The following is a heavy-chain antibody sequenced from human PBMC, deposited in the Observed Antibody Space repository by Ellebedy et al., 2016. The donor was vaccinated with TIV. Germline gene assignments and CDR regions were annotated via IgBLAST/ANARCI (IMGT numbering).Heavy chain of an antibody. CDR2: IYQDGSNQ. CDR1: GFNFRSYW. D-gene: IGHD4-17*01. Sequence: GESLKISCAASGFNFRSYWMGWVRQAPGKGLEWVANIYQDGSNQYYVDSVKGRFTISRDNANKSLFLQMNSLRAEDTGMYYCARRGSYGDYSVQMNSWFDLWGQGTLVTVS. CDR3: ARRGSYGDYSVQMNSWFDL. V-gene: IGHV3-7*01. J-gene: IGHJ5*02.